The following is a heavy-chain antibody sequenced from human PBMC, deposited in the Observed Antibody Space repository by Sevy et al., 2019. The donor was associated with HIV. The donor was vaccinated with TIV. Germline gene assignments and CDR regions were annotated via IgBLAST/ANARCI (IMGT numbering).Heavy chain of an antibody. CDR2: ISAYNGNT. J-gene: IGHJ2*01. V-gene: IGHV1-18*01. CDR1: GYTFTSYG. CDR3: ARGLVGATTQWYFDL. Sequence: PSVKVSCKASGYTFTSYGISWVRQAPGQGLEWMGWISAYNGNTNYAQKLQGRVTMNKDTSTSTAYMELRSLRSDDTAVYHCARGLVGATTQWYFDLWGRGTLVTVSS. D-gene: IGHD1-26*01.